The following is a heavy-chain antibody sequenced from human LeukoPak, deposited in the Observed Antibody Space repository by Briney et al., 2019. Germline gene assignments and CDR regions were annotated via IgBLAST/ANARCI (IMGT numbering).Heavy chain of an antibody. D-gene: IGHD2-15*01. Sequence: GASVKVSCKASGYTFTSYDINWVRQATGQGLEWMGWMNPNSGNTGYAQKFQGRVTMTRNTSISTAYMELSSLRSEDTAVYYCARSVVVVAATQADAFDIWGQGTMVTVSS. CDR1: GYTFTSYD. CDR2: MNPNSGNT. CDR3: ARSVVVVAATQADAFDI. J-gene: IGHJ3*02. V-gene: IGHV1-8*01.